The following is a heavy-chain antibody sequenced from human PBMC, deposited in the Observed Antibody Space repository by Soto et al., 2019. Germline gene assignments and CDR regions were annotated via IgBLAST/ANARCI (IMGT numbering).Heavy chain of an antibody. CDR3: AKAPTTLSTSAGDY. CDR1: GFTFSSYW. D-gene: IGHD4-17*01. CDR2: IGGGDGST. V-gene: IGHV3-23*01. Sequence: PGGSLRLSCAASGFTFSSYWMHWVRQTPGKGLEWVSTIGGGDGSTYYADSVKGRFTISRDNSRNTLYLQMNSLRAEDTAMYYCAKAPTTLSTSAGDYWGQGALVTVSS. J-gene: IGHJ4*02.